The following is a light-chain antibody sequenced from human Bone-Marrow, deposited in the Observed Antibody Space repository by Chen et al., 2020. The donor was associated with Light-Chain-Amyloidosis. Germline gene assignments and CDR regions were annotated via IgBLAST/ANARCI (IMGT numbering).Light chain of an antibody. CDR1: NIGSTS. CDR2: DDS. J-gene: IGLJ3*02. V-gene: IGLV3-21*02. Sequence: SYVLTQPSSVSVAPGQTATIACGGNNIGSTSVHWYQQTPGQAPLLVVYDDSDRPSGIPERWSGANSGNTATLTISRVEAVDEADYYCQVWDRSSDRPLFGGGTKLTVL. CDR3: QVWDRSSDRPL.